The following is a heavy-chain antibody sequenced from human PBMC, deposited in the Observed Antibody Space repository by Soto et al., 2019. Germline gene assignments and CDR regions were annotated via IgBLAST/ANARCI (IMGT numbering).Heavy chain of an antibody. J-gene: IGHJ6*02. CDR3: AKDPTMIVVVTSPPAYRASYYYYYYGMDV. CDR1: GHTFTSYG. V-gene: IGHV1-18*01. CDR2: ISDYNGNT. Sequence: ASVKLSCKASGHTFTSYGISWVRQAPGQGLEWMGWISDYNGNTNYAKKLQGRVTMTTDTSTSTAHMELRSLRSDDTAVYYCAKDPTMIVVVTSPPAYRASYYYYYYGMDVWGQGTTVTVSS. D-gene: IGHD3-22*01.